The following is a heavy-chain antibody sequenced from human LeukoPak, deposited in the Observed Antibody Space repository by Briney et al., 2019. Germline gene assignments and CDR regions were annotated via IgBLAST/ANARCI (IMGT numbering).Heavy chain of an antibody. CDR1: GGSISSSSYY. J-gene: IGHJ6*02. V-gene: IGHV4-39*07. Sequence: SETLSLTCTVSGGSISSSSYYWGWIRQPPGKGLEWIGSIYYSGSTYYNPSLKSRVTISVDTSKNQFSLKLSSVTAADTAVYYCARDSYCSSTSCFGSFYYGMDVWGQGTTVTVSS. CDR2: IYYSGST. CDR3: ARDSYCSSTSCFGSFYYGMDV. D-gene: IGHD2-2*01.